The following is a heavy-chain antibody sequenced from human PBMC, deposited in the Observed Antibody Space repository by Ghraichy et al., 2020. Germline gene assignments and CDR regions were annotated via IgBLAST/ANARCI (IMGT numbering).Heavy chain of an antibody. CDR3: ARDGSSSWRRYFDL. J-gene: IGHJ2*01. Sequence: GGSLRLSCVASGFTLSSYWMSWVRQAPGKGLEWVANIKQDGSEKYYVDSVKGRFAISRDNAKNSLYLQMSSLRAEDTAVYYCARDGSSSWRRYFDLWGRGTLVTVSS. D-gene: IGHD6-13*01. V-gene: IGHV3-7*01. CDR2: IKQDGSEK. CDR1: GFTLSSYW.